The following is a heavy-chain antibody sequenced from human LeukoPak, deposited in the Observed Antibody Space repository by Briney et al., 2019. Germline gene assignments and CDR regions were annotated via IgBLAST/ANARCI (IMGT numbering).Heavy chain of an antibody. CDR1: GGSFSGYY. CDR3: ATTMIDAFDI. Sequence: SETLSLTCAVYGGSFSGYYWSWIRQPPGKGLEWIGEINHSGSTNYNPSLKSRVTISVDTSKNQFSLKLSSVTAADTAVYYCATTMIDAFDIWGQGTMVTVSS. J-gene: IGHJ3*02. CDR2: INHSGST. V-gene: IGHV4-34*01. D-gene: IGHD3-22*01.